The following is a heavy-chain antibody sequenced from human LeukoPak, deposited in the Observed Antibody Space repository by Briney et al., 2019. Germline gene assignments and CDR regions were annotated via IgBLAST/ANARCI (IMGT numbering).Heavy chain of an antibody. D-gene: IGHD4-17*01. CDR3: AREVSSSHGDYFDY. CDR2: INWNGGST. Sequence: GGSLRLSCAASRFTFDDYGMSWVRQAPGEGLGWVSAINWNGGSTTYADSVRGRFTISRDNAKNSLYLQMNSLRAEDTAFYYCAREVSSSHGDYFDYWGQGTLVTVSS. CDR1: RFTFDDYG. J-gene: IGHJ4*02. V-gene: IGHV3-20*04.